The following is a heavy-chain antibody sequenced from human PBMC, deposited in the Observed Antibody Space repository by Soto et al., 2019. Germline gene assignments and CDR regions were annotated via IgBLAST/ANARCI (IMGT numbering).Heavy chain of an antibody. CDR2: IKQDGSEK. J-gene: IGHJ4*02. V-gene: IGHV3-7*05. CDR3: ARERFTSRAFDY. Sequence: GGSLRLSCAASGFTFSSFWMSWVRQAPGKGLEWVANIKQDGSEKNYVDSVKGRFTISRDNAKNSLYLQMNSLRAEDTAVYYCARERFTSRAFDYWGQGTLVTVSS. CDR1: GFTFSSFW. D-gene: IGHD3-3*01.